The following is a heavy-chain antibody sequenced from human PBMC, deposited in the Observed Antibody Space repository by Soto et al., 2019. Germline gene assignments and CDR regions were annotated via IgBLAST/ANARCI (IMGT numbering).Heavy chain of an antibody. D-gene: IGHD6-19*01. Sequence: GGSLRLSCAASGFTFSGSAMHWVRQASGKGLEWVGRIRSKANSYATAYAASVKGRFTISRDDSKNTAYLQMNSLKTEDTAVYYCVSSGWYVGDYWGQGTLVTVSS. V-gene: IGHV3-73*01. CDR2: IRSKANSYAT. J-gene: IGHJ4*02. CDR1: GFTFSGSA. CDR3: VSSGWYVGDY.